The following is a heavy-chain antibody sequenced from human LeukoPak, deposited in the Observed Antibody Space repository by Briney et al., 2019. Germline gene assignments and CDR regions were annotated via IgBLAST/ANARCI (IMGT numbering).Heavy chain of an antibody. CDR3: ARDGLSLGYFDY. D-gene: IGHD7-27*01. CDR2: INPSGGST. J-gene: IGHJ4*02. V-gene: IGHV1-46*01. CDR1: GGTFSSYA. Sequence: ASVKVSCKASGGTFSSYAISWVRQAPGQGLEWMGIINPSGGSTSYAQKFQGRVTMTRDTSTSTVYMELSSLRSEDTAVYYCARDGLSLGYFDYWGQGTLVTVSS.